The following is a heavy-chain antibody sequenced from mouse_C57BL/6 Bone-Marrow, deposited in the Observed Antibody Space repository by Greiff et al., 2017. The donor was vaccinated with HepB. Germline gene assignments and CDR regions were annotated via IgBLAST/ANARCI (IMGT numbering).Heavy chain of an antibody. D-gene: IGHD6-2*01. CDR2: IDPSDSYT. J-gene: IGHJ2*01. CDR3: ARGLPYYFDY. V-gene: IGHV1-50*01. CDR1: GYTFTSYW. Sequence: VQLQQPGAELVKPGASVKLSCKASGYTFTSYWMQWVKQRPGQGLEWIGEIDPSDSYTNYNQTFKGKATLTVDTSSSTAYMQLSSLTSEDSAVYYCARGLPYYFDYWGQGTTLTVSS.